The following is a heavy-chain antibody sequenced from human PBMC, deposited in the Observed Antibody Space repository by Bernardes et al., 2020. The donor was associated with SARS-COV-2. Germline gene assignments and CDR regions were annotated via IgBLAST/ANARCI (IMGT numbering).Heavy chain of an antibody. V-gene: IGHV1-69*04. CDR2: ILPIVDIT. CDR1: GGTFSTYA. CDR3: ATEGVSSGIYHYYYYGMDD. J-gene: IGHJ6*02. Sequence: SVKVSCKASGGTFSTYAITWVRQAPGQGLEWMGRILPIVDITNYAQQFQGRVTIIVDKSTTTVHMELSSLRFDDTAVYYCATEGVSSGIYHYYYYGMDDWGQGTTVTVSS. D-gene: IGHD1-26*01.